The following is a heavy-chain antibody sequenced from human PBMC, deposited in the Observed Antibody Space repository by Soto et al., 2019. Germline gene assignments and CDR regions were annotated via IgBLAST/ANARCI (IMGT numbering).Heavy chain of an antibody. CDR2: IWYDGSNK. CDR3: ARDDGYNNY. Sequence: QVQLVESGGGVVQPGRSLRLSCAASGFTFSSYGMHWVRQAPGKGLEWVAVIWYDGSNKYYADSVKGRFTISRDNSKNTLYLQMNSLRAEDTAVYYGARDDGYNNYWGQGTLVTVSS. J-gene: IGHJ4*02. D-gene: IGHD6-25*01. CDR1: GFTFSSYG. V-gene: IGHV3-33*01.